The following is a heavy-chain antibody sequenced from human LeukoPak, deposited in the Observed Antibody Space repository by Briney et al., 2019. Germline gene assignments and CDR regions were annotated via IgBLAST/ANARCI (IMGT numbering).Heavy chain of an antibody. CDR2: INQDGSAK. CDR1: GFTFNNYW. D-gene: IGHD6-6*01. Sequence: GGSLRLSCAASGFTFNNYWMTWVRQAPGKGLEWVANINQDGSAKYYMDSVKGRFTISRDHAKNSLYLQLNGLRAEDTAVFYCARIGYSSSSLDYWGQGALVTVSS. J-gene: IGHJ4*02. V-gene: IGHV3-7*01. CDR3: ARIGYSSSSLDY.